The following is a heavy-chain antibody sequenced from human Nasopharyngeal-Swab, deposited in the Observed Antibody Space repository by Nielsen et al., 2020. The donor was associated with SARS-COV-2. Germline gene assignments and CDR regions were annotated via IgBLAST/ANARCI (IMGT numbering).Heavy chain of an antibody. Sequence: LRLSCTVSGGSISSGSYYWSWIRQPAGKGLEWIGRIYTSGSTNYNPSLKSRVTISVDTSKNQFSLKLSSVTAADTAVYYCARARVGGDYNDYWGQGTLVTVSS. D-gene: IGHD4-17*01. CDR3: ARARVGGDYNDY. CDR2: IYTSGST. J-gene: IGHJ4*02. V-gene: IGHV4-61*02. CDR1: GGSISSGSYY.